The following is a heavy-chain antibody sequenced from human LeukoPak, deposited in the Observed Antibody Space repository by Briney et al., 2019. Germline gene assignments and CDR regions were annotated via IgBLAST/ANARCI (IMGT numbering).Heavy chain of an antibody. Sequence: GGSLRLSCAASGFTFSNAWMSWVRQAPGKGLEWVGRIKSKTDGGTTDYAAPVKGRFTISRDDSKNTLYLQMNSLKTEDTAVYYCTTVAVWYDFWSGYPQYYFDYWGQGTLVTVSS. CDR2: IKSKTDGGTT. D-gene: IGHD3-3*01. J-gene: IGHJ4*02. CDR3: TTVAVWYDFWSGYPQYYFDY. CDR1: GFTFSNAW. V-gene: IGHV3-15*01.